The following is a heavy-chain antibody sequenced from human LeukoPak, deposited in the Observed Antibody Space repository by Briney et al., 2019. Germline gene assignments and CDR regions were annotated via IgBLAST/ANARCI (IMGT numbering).Heavy chain of an antibody. Sequence: SETLSLTCTVSGGSISSYYWSWIRQPPGKGLEWIGYIYYSGSTNYNPSLKSRVTISIDKSKNQFSPKLNSVTGPDTAVYYCARIATMGYTLGYWGQGALVTVSS. CDR1: GGSISSYY. CDR3: ARIATMGYTLGY. V-gene: IGHV4-59*12. D-gene: IGHD5-24*01. J-gene: IGHJ4*02. CDR2: IYYSGST.